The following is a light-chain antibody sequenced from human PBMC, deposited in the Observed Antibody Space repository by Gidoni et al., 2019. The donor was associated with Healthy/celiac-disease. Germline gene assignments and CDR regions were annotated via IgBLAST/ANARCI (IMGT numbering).Light chain of an antibody. CDR1: QSISSW. Sequence: DIQRTQSPSTLAASVGDRVTITCRASQSISSWLAWYQRKPGKAPKLLIYAASILESGGPSRFSCSGSGTEFTLTISSLQPDDFATYYCQQYNSYSGTFGQXTKVEIK. CDR3: QQYNSYSGT. J-gene: IGKJ1*01. CDR2: AAS. V-gene: IGKV1-5*01.